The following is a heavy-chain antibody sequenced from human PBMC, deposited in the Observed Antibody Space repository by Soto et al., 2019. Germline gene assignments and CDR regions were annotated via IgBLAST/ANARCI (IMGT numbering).Heavy chain of an antibody. J-gene: IGHJ5*02. V-gene: IGHV4-4*02. CDR1: GDSINNSHW. CDR3: AREVNSSPARGPNWFDP. D-gene: IGHD6-13*01. CDR2: TYHSGTT. Sequence: QVQLQESGPGLVQPSGTLSLTCAVSGDSINNSHWWSGVRQTPGKGLEWIGETYHSGTTNYSPSLKTRVTISIDKSKNQFSLKMNSVTAADTAVYYCAREVNSSPARGPNWFDPWGQGTLVTVSS.